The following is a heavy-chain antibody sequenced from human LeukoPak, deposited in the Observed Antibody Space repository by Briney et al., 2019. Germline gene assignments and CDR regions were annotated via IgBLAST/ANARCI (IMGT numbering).Heavy chain of an antibody. J-gene: IGHJ4*02. D-gene: IGHD3-22*01. CDR3: ARGKFDSSGYYFDY. CDR1: GGSISSYY. Sequence: SETLSLTSTVSGGSISSYYWSWIRRPAGKGLEWSGRIYTSGSTNYNPSLKSRVTMSVDTSKNQFSLKLSSVTAADTAVYYCARGKFDSSGYYFDYWGQGTLVTVSS. CDR2: IYTSGST. V-gene: IGHV4-4*07.